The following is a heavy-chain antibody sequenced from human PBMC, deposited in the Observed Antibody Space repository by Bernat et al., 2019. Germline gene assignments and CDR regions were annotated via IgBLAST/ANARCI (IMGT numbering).Heavy chain of an antibody. J-gene: IGHJ6*02. CDR1: GFTFSSYA. CDR2: ISGSGGST. V-gene: IGHV3-23*04. CDR3: AKGDDFWSGYYEYGMDV. Sequence: VQLVESGGGLVQPGGSLRLSCAASGFTFSSYAMSWVRQAPGKGLEWVSAISGSGGSTYYADSVKGRFTISRDNSKNTLYLQMNSLRAEDTAVYYCAKGDDFWSGYYEYGMDVWGQGTTVTVSS. D-gene: IGHD3-3*01.